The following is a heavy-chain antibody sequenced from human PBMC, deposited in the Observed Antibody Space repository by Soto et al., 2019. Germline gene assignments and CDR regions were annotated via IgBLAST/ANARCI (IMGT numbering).Heavy chain of an antibody. CDR1: GFTFDTYA. J-gene: IGHJ4*02. V-gene: IGHV3-23*01. CDR2: IGSSGST. CDR3: AKGFRSLEWYSLAPFDY. Sequence: GGSLRLSRVASGFTFDTYALNWVRQAPGKGLEWVSAIGSSGSTYYADSVKGRFTISRDTPKKTLYLQMNSLRVEDTAKYYCAKGFRSLEWYSLAPFDYWGQGALVTVSS. D-gene: IGHD3-3*01.